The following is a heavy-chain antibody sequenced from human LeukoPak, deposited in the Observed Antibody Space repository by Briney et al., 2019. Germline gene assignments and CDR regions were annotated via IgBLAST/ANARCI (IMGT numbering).Heavy chain of an antibody. V-gene: IGHV3-53*01. CDR1: GFTVSSNY. CDR2: IYSGGST. CDR3: ARDTNELGNSYYMDV. Sequence: PGGSLRLSCAASGFTVSSNYMSWVRQAPGKGLEWVSVIYSGGSTYYADSVKGRFTISRDNSKNTLYLQMNSLRAEDTAVYYCARDTNELGNSYYMDVWGKGTTVTVSS. J-gene: IGHJ6*03. D-gene: IGHD7-27*01.